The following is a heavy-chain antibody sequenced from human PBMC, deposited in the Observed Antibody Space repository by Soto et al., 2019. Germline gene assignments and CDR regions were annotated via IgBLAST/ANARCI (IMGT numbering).Heavy chain of an antibody. V-gene: IGHV3-23*01. D-gene: IGHD3-22*01. CDR1: GFTFSSYA. Sequence: EVQLLESGGGLVQPGGSLRLSCAASGFTFSSYAMGWVRQAPGKGLEWVSAISGSGGSTYYADSVKGRFTISRDNSKNTLYLQMNSLRAEDTAVYYCASSDNYYDSSGYYDYWGQGTLVTVSS. J-gene: IGHJ4*02. CDR3: ASSDNYYDSSGYYDY. CDR2: ISGSGGST.